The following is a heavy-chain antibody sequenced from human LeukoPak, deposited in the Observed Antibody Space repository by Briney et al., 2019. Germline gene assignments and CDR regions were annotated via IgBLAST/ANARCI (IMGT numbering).Heavy chain of an antibody. D-gene: IGHD3-9*01. J-gene: IGHJ4*02. CDR3: AGGTGFIIKD. V-gene: IGHV3-7*03. Sequence: GGSLRLSCAASGSTFSLYWMNWVRRAPGKGLEWVANIKQDGSEKNYVDSVKGRFTISRDNAKNSLYLQMNNLRVEDTAMYYCAGGTGFIIKDWGQGTLVTVSS. CDR2: IKQDGSEK. CDR1: GSTFSLYW.